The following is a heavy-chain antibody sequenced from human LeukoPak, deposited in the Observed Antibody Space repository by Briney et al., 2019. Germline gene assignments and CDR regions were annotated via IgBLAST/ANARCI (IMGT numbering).Heavy chain of an antibody. D-gene: IGHD2-15*01. V-gene: IGHV3-23*01. Sequence: QTGGSLRLSCAPSGLALTSYAMSCVRHPPGKGPEWVSAISGSGGSTYYADSVKGRFTISRENSKNTLYLQMNSLRAEDTAVYYCAKSSEPVVVAATPSDYWGQGTLVTVSS. CDR2: ISGSGGST. CDR1: GLALTSYA. J-gene: IGHJ4*02. CDR3: AKSSEPVVVAATPSDY.